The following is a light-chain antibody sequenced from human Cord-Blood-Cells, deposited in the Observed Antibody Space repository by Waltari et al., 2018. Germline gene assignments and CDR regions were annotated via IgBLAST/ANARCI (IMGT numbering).Light chain of an antibody. Sequence: EIVLTQSPATLSLSPGARSTLSSRARQSVSSYLTWYQQKPGQAPRLLIYDASNSATGIPARLSGSGSGTDFTLTISSHEPEDFAVYYCQQRSNWPPITFGQGTRLEIK. V-gene: IGKV3-11*01. CDR3: QQRSNWPPIT. CDR1: QSVSSY. J-gene: IGKJ5*01. CDR2: DAS.